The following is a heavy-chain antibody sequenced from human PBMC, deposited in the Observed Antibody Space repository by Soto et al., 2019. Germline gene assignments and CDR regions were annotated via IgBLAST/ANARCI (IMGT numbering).Heavy chain of an antibody. J-gene: IGHJ4*02. D-gene: IGHD5-18*01. CDR1: GYSFTSYW. Sequence: PGESLKISCKGSGYSFTSYWIGWVRQMPGKGLEWMGIIYPGDSESRYSPSFQGQVTISADKSISTAYLQWSSLKASDTAMYYCARHDSDVDTAMVLDYWGQGTLVTVSS. CDR3: ARHDSDVDTAMVLDY. V-gene: IGHV5-51*01. CDR2: IYPGDSES.